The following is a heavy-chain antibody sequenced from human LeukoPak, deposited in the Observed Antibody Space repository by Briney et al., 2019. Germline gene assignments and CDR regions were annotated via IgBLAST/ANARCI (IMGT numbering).Heavy chain of an antibody. J-gene: IGHJ4*02. CDR2: IYSGGST. V-gene: IGHV3-66*01. CDR3: ARDSGTIYDFWSGYDLAY. Sequence: GGSLRLSCAASGFTLSSNYMSWVRQAPGKGLEWGSVIYSGGSTYYADSVKGRFTISRDNSKNTLYLQMNSLRAEDTAVYYCARDSGTIYDFWSGYDLAYWGQGTLVTVSS. CDR1: GFTLSSNY. D-gene: IGHD3-3*01.